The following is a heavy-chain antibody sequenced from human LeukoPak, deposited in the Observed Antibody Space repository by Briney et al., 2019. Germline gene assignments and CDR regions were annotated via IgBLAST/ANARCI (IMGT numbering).Heavy chain of an antibody. CDR1: RYTFKSYW. Sequence: GGSLRLSYAASRYTFKSYWMTWVRQAPGKGLEWVANIKQDGSENYNVDSVKGRFTISRDNSKSSLYLQMNSLRAEDTAVYYCARAAHGDYAYDSWGQGTLVTVSS. D-gene: IGHD4-17*01. V-gene: IGHV3-7*01. J-gene: IGHJ4*02. CDR3: ARAAHGDYAYDS. CDR2: IKQDGSEN.